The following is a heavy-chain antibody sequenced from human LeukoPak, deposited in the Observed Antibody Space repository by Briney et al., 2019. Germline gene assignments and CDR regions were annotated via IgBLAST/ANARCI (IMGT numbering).Heavy chain of an antibody. Sequence: GGSLRLSCAASGFTFSSYSMNWVRQAPGKGLEWVSSISSSSSYIYYADSVKGRFTISRDNAKNSLYLQMNSLRDEDTAVYYCARICTSTSCYNEYFQHWGQGTLVTVSS. V-gene: IGHV3-21*01. CDR3: ARICTSTSCYNEYFQH. CDR2: ISSSSSYI. J-gene: IGHJ1*01. D-gene: IGHD2-2*02. CDR1: GFTFSSYS.